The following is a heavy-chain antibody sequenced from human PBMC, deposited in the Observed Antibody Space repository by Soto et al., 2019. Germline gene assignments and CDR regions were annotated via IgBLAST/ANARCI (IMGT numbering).Heavy chain of an antibody. Sequence: PLVSLRLSCVDSGFTFSVYTMNLVLQAPPNGLDWVSSIISSSSYIYYADSVKGLFTISRDNAKNSLYLQMNSLRAEDTAVYYCAREVYCSSTSCYTLGAFDIWGQGTMVTVSS. CDR1: GFTFSVYT. CDR2: IISSSSYI. J-gene: IGHJ3*02. V-gene: IGHV3-21*01. D-gene: IGHD2-2*02. CDR3: AREVYCSSTSCYTLGAFDI.